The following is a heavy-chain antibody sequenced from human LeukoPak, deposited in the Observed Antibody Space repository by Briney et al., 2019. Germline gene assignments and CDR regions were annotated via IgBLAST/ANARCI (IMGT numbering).Heavy chain of an antibody. V-gene: IGHV3-23*01. CDR2: ISGSGGST. D-gene: IGHD3-3*01. CDR3: AKDHSDFWSGYLNYFDY. Sequence: GGSLRLSCAASGFTFSRYAMHWVRQAPGKGLEWVSAISGSGGSTYYADSVKGRFTISRDNSKNTLYLQMNSLRAEDTAVYYCAKDHSDFWSGYLNYFDYWGQGTLVTDSS. J-gene: IGHJ4*02. CDR1: GFTFSRYA.